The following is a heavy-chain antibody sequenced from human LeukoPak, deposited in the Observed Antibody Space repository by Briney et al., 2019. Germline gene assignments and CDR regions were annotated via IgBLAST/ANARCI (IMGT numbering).Heavy chain of an antibody. Sequence: SQTVSLTCAISGDSVSSKSAAWNWIRQSPSRGLEWLGSTYYRSKWYTEFALSVKSRITINPDPSKNQFSLQLKSLTPEDTAVYYCARTTGTFDCWGQGTLVTVSS. CDR3: ARTTGTFDC. J-gene: IGHJ4*02. CDR1: GDSVSSKSAA. CDR2: TYYRSKWYT. V-gene: IGHV6-1*01. D-gene: IGHD7-27*01.